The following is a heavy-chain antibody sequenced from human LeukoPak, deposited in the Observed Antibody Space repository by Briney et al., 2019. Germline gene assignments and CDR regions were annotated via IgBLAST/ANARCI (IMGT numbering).Heavy chain of an antibody. Sequence: GASVKVSCKASGYTFTNYYIHWVRQAPGQGLEWMGWISAYNGNTNYAQKLQGRVTMTTDTSTSTAYMELRSLRSDDTAVYYCARGLWFGELFHFLGYWGQGTLVTVSS. CDR1: GYTFTNYY. CDR3: ARGLWFGELFHFLGY. J-gene: IGHJ4*02. D-gene: IGHD3-10*01. CDR2: ISAYNGNT. V-gene: IGHV1-18*04.